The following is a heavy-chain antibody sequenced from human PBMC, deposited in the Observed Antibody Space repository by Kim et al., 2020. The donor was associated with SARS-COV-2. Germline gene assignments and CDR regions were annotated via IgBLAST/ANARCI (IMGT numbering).Heavy chain of an antibody. J-gene: IGHJ4*02. V-gene: IGHV1-18*04. D-gene: IGHD5-18*01. Sequence: ASVKVSCKASGYTFTSYGISWVRQAPGQGLEWMGWISAYNGNTNYAQKLQGRVTMTTDTSTSTAYMELRSLRSDDTAVYYCARVRVGLQLWFSLNYWGQGTLVTVSS. CDR1: GYTFTSYG. CDR2: ISAYNGNT. CDR3: ARVRVGLQLWFSLNY.